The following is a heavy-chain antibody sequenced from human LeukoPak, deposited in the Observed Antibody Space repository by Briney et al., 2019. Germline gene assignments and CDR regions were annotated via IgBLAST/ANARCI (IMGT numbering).Heavy chain of an antibody. V-gene: IGHV3-21*01. CDR2: TSSSSSYI. J-gene: IGHJ3*02. Sequence: KPGGSLRLSCAASGFTFSSYSMNWVRQAPGKGLEWVSSTSSSSSYIYYADSVKGRFTISRDNAKNSLYLQMNSLRAEDTAVYYCARARLDFWSGEAFDIWGQGTMVTVSS. CDR1: GFTFSSYS. CDR3: ARARLDFWSGEAFDI. D-gene: IGHD3-3*01.